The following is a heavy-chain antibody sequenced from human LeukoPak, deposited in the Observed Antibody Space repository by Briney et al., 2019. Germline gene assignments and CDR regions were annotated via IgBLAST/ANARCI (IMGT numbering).Heavy chain of an antibody. J-gene: IGHJ4*02. CDR3: AKERLRFLEWSPFDY. Sequence: GGSLRLSCAASGFTFNTYTMNWVRQAPGKGLEWVANIKQDGSEKYYVDSVKGRFTSSRDNAKNSLYLQMNSLRAEDTAVYYCAKERLRFLEWSPFDYWGQGTLVTVSS. CDR2: IKQDGSEK. D-gene: IGHD3-3*01. V-gene: IGHV3-7*03. CDR1: GFTFNTYT.